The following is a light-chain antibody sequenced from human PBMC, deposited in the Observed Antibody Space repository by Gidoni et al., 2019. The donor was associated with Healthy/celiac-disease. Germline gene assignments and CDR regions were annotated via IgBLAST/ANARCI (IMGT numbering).Light chain of an antibody. CDR3: QQYGSSPYT. CDR2: GAS. CDR1: QSLSSSY. J-gene: IGKJ2*01. Sequence: ELVLTQSPGTLSLSPGERATLSCRASQSLSSSYLAWYQQKPGQAPRLLIYGASSRATGIPDRFSGSGSGTDFTLTISRREPEDFAVYYCQQYGSSPYTFGQGTKLEIK. V-gene: IGKV3-20*01.